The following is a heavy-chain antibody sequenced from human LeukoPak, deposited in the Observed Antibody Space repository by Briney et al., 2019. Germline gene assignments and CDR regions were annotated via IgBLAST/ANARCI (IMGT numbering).Heavy chain of an antibody. Sequence: PGGSLRLSCAASGFTFSRHWMHWVRQAPGKGLVWISRINSDASDTNYADFVKGRFTISRDNAKNTVYLQINSLRDGDTAVYYCARICSSTDCLIPDWGQGTLVTVSS. CDR1: GFTFSRHW. CDR3: ARICSSTDCLIPD. D-gene: IGHD2-2*01. CDR2: INSDASDT. V-gene: IGHV3-74*01. J-gene: IGHJ4*02.